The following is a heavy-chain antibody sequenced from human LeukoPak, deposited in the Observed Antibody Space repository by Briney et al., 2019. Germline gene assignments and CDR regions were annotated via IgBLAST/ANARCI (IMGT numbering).Heavy chain of an antibody. CDR2: ISYSGSSI. V-gene: IGHV3-11*01. Sequence: GGSLRLSCAASGFIFSHYAMHWVRQAPGKGLEWVSYISYSGSSIYYADSVKGRFTISRDNAKNSLYLQMNSLRAEDTAVYYCARDPGSYNSSGWYDYWGQGTLVTVSS. CDR3: ARDPGSYNSSGWYDY. CDR1: GFIFSHYA. D-gene: IGHD6-19*01. J-gene: IGHJ4*02.